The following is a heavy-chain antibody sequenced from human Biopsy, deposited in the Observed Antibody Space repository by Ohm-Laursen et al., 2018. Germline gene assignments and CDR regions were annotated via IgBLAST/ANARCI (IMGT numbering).Heavy chain of an antibody. V-gene: IGHV1-8*01. J-gene: IGHJ4*02. CDR2: MNPNSGNT. D-gene: IGHD3-22*01. CDR3: ARDFNYDGGGSFNFDY. Sequence: ASVKVPCKASGYTFTNYNVNWVRQATGQGLEWMGWMNPNSGNTGYAQKFQGRVTMTRNTSISTAYMELSSLTSVDTAVYYCARDFNYDGGGSFNFDYWGQGTLVTVSS. CDR1: GYTFTNYN.